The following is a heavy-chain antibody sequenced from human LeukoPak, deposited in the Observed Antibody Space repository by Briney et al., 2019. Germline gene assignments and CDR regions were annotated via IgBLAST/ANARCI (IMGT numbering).Heavy chain of an antibody. CDR1: GYTFTSYD. V-gene: IGHV1-8*03. CDR3: ARGRTMSGYEDFDP. CDR2: MNPNSGNT. J-gene: IGHJ5*02. D-gene: IGHD5-12*01. Sequence: ASVKVSCKASGYTFTSYDINWVRQATGQGLEWMGWMNPNSGNTGYAQKFQGRVTITRNTSISTAYMELSSLRSEDTAVYYCARGRTMSGYEDFDPWGQGTLVTVSS.